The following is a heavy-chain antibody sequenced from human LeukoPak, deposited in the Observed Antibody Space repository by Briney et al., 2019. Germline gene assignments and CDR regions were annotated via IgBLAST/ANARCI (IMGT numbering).Heavy chain of an antibody. J-gene: IGHJ4*02. D-gene: IGHD3-22*01. Sequence: ASVKVSCKASGYTFTSYGISWVRQAPGQGLEWMGWISAYNGNTNYAQKLQGRVTMTTDTSTSTAYMELRSLRSDDTAVYYCARVPQYYDSSGCSDYWGQGTLVTVSS. CDR3: ARVPQYYDSSGCSDY. V-gene: IGHV1-18*01. CDR2: ISAYNGNT. CDR1: GYTFTSYG.